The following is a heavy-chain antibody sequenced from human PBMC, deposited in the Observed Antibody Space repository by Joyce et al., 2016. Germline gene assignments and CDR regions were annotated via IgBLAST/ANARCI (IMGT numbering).Heavy chain of an antibody. CDR3: ARSPSNSWHTFDS. D-gene: IGHD2-2*01. V-gene: IGHV3-30-3*01. Sequence: QVQLVESGGGVAQPGRSLRLSCAASGFTFNRYAMQWVRQTPGTGLEWVAVISPDGSKKFYSDCVKDRFIISRDNSNKMVFVQMNSLRVEDTGVYYCARSPSNSWHTFDSWGQGTLLSVSS. J-gene: IGHJ4*02. CDR1: GFTFNRYA. CDR2: ISPDGSKK.